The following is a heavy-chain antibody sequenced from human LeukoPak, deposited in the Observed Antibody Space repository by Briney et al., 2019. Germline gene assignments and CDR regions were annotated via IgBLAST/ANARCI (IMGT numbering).Heavy chain of an antibody. J-gene: IGHJ3*02. CDR2: IYYSGST. CDR1: GGSISSSSYY. D-gene: IGHD2-2*01. CDR3: ARFIVVVPAAHSDAFDI. V-gene: IGHV4-39*07. Sequence: PSETLSLTCTVSGGSISSSSYYWGWIRQPPGKGLEWIGSIYYSGSTYYNPSLKSRVTISVDRSKNQFSLKLSSVTAADTAVYYCARFIVVVPAAHSDAFDIWGQGTMVTVSS.